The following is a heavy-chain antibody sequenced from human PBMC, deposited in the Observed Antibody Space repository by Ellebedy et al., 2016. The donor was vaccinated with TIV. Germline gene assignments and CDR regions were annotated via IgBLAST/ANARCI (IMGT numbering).Heavy chain of an antibody. CDR1: GYTFTGYY. CDR3: ARGHTTTGWHRGRIWFDP. V-gene: IGHV1-2*02. Sequence: AASVKVSCKASGYTFTGYYMHWVRQAPGQGLEWMGWINPNSGGTNYAQKFQGRVTMTRDTSISTAYMELSRLRSDDTAVYYCARGHTTTGWHRGRIWFDPWGQGTLVTVSS. J-gene: IGHJ5*02. CDR2: INPNSGGT. D-gene: IGHD3-16*01.